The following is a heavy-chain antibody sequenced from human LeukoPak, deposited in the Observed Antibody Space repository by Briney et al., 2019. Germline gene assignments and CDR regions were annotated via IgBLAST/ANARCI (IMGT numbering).Heavy chain of an antibody. V-gene: IGHV3-7*01. CDR2: IKQDGSEK. CDR1: GFTFSNYW. J-gene: IGHJ6*03. CDR3: AREYYYYYMDV. Sequence: GGSLRLSCAASGFTFSNYWISWVRQAPGKGLEWVANIKQDGSEKYYVDSAKGRFTIYRDNDKNSLYLQMNSLRAEDTAVYHCAREYYYYYMDVWGKGTTVTVSS.